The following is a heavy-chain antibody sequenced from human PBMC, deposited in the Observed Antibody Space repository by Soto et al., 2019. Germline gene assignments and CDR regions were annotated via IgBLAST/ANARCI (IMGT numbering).Heavy chain of an antibody. V-gene: IGHV3-33*01. J-gene: IGHJ4*02. D-gene: IGHD4-17*01. CDR2: IWYDGSNK. CDR1: GFTFSSYG. Sequence: QVQLVESGGGVVQPGRSLRLSCAASGFTFSSYGMHWVRQAPGEGLEWVAVIWYDGSNKYYADSVKGRFTISRDNSKNTLYLQMNSLRAEDTAVYYCARLYGDYVDYWGQGTLVTVSS. CDR3: ARLYGDYVDY.